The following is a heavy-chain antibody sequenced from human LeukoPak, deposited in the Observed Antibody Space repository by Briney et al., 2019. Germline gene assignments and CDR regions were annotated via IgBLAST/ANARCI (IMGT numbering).Heavy chain of an antibody. V-gene: IGHV3-23*01. CDR1: GFTFSSYA. J-gene: IGHJ4*01. CDR3: AITYDILTGYYPFDY. CDR2: ISGSGGST. D-gene: IGHD3-9*01. Sequence: GGSLRLSCAASGFTFSSYAMSWVRQAPGKGLEWVSAISGSGGSTYYADSVKGRFTISRDNSKNTLYLQMNSLRAEDTAVYYCAITYDILTGYYPFDYWGQEPWSPSPQ.